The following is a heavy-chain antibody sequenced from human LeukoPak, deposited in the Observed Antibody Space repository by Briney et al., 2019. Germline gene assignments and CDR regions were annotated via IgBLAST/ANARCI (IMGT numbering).Heavy chain of an antibody. V-gene: IGHV1-2*06. J-gene: IGHJ4*02. CDR3: ARIMVRGAIHY. CDR1: GCTFTGYY. Sequence: ASVKVSCKASGCTFTGYYMHWVRQAPGQGLEWMGRINPNSGGTNYAQKFQGRVTMTRDTSISTAYMELSRLRSADTAVYYCARIMVRGAIHYWGQGTLVTVSS. CDR2: INPNSGGT. D-gene: IGHD3-10*01.